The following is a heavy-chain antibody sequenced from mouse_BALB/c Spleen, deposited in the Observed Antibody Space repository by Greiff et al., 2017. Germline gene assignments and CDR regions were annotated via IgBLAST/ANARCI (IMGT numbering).Heavy chain of an antibody. V-gene: IGHV1-55*01. CDR2: IYPGSGST. J-gene: IGHJ2*01. D-gene: IGHD2-14*01. CDR1: GYNFTSYW. CDR3: ARYAGGTPFDY. Sequence: QVQLQQPGAELVKPGTSVKLSCKASGYNFTSYWINWVKLRPGQGLEWIGDIYPGSGSTNYNEKFKSKATLTVDTSSSTAYMQLSSLASEDSALYYCARYAGGTPFDYWGQGTTLTVSS.